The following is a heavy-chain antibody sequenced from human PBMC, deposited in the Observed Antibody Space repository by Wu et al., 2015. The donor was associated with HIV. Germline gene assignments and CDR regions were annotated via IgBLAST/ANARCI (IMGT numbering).Heavy chain of an antibody. J-gene: IGHJ5*02. Sequence: QVHLVQSGAEVKKPGSSVKVSCKASGGTFRSYSITWVRQAPGQGLEWMGGIIPIFGTTNYAQKFQGRVTITADESTSTAYMDLSSLRSEDTAVYYCARGGTNELLGWFDPWGQGTLVTVSS. D-gene: IGHD1-7*01. CDR3: ARGGTNELLGWFDP. V-gene: IGHV1-69*12. CDR1: GGTFRSYS. CDR2: IIPIFGTT.